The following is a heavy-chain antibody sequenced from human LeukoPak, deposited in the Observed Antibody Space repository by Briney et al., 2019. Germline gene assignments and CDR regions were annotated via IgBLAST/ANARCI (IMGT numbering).Heavy chain of an antibody. Sequence: SETLSLTCTVSGGSISSYYWSWIRQPPGKGLEWIGYIYYSGSTNYNPSLKSRVTISVDTSKNQFSLKLSSVTAADTAVYYCARLNQLLYPSVYYYGMDVWGQGTTVTVSS. CDR2: IYYSGST. CDR3: ARLNQLLYPSVYYYGMDV. D-gene: IGHD2-2*02. J-gene: IGHJ6*02. V-gene: IGHV4-59*08. CDR1: GGSISSYY.